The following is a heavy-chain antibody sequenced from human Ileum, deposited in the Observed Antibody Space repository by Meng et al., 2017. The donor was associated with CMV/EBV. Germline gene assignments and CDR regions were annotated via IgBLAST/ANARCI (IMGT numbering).Heavy chain of an antibody. D-gene: IGHD7-27*01. CDR2: IYDDGST. CDR1: GFTFSTCE. J-gene: IGHJ4*02. Sequence: QVQLVEAGGGVGQPGSSLRLSCAASGFTFSTCERHWVCQAPGKGLEWVSVIYDDGSTYSADSVKDRFTISRDISKNTLYLQMKNLRAEDTAIYYCATELGIERDSWGQGTLVTVSS. V-gene: IGHV3-NL1*01. CDR3: ATELGIERDS.